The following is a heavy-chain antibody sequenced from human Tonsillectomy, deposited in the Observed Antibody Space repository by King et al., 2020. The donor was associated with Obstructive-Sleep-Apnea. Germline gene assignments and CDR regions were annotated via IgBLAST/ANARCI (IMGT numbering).Heavy chain of an antibody. J-gene: IGHJ4*02. CDR3: AREGATMSAMIDY. Sequence: QLVQSGAEVKKPGSSVKVSCKASGGTFSSYTFSWVRQAAGHGLEWMGGINPISETANYAQKLQGRVTITADESKSTAYMNLSSLTSEDTAVYYCAREGATMSAMIDYWGLGTLVTVSS. CDR2: INPISETA. D-gene: IGHD5-12*01. V-gene: IGHV1-69*12. CDR1: GGTFSSYT.